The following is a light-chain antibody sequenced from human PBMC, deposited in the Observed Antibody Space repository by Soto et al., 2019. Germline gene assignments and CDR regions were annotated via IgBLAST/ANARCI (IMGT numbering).Light chain of an antibody. CDR2: KAS. J-gene: IGKJ1*01. V-gene: IGKV1-5*03. CDR3: QQYNSSPWT. Sequence: DIQMTQSPSTLSASVGDRVTITCRASQSISSWLAWYQQKPGKAPKLLIYKASSFESGVPSRFSGRGSGTEFTLTISRLQPDDFATYYCQQYNSSPWTFGQGTKVEIK. CDR1: QSISSW.